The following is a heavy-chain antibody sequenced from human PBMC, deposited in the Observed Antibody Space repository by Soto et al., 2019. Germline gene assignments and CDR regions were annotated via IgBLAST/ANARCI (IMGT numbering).Heavy chain of an antibody. J-gene: IGHJ4*02. CDR2: INHSGST. CDR3: ASGGVYYYDSSGHLDY. V-gene: IGHV4-34*01. D-gene: IGHD3-22*01. CDR1: GGSFSGYY. Sequence: PSATLSLTCAVYGGSFSGYYWSWIRQPPGKGLEWIGEINHSGSTNYNPSLKSRVTISVDTSKNQFSLKLSSVTAADTAVYYCASGGVYYYDSSGHLDYWGQGTLVTVSS.